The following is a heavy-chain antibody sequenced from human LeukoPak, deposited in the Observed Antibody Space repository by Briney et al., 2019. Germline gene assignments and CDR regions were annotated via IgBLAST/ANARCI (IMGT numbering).Heavy chain of an antibody. D-gene: IGHD2-2*01. CDR3: ASTQLLLYYYYMDV. J-gene: IGHJ6*03. Sequence: PSETLSLTCTVSGGSISSGSYYWSWIRQPAGKGLEWIGRIYTSGSTNYNPSLKSRVTISVDTSKNQFSLKLSSVTAADTAVYYCASTQLLLYYYYMDVWGKGTTVTVSS. CDR1: GGSISSGSYY. V-gene: IGHV4-61*02. CDR2: IYTSGST.